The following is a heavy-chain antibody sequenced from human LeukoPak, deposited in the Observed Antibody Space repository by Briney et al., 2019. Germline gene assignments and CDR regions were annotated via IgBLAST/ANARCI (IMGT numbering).Heavy chain of an antibody. CDR1: GYTLTELS. CDR3: ATDLGGDRTFDP. V-gene: IGHV1-24*01. D-gene: IGHD2-21*02. CDR2: FDPEDGET. Sequence: ASVKVSCKVSGYTLTELSMHWVRQAPGKGLEWMGGFDPEDGETIYAQKFQGRVTVTEDTSTDTAYMELSSLRSEDTAVYYCATDLGGDRTFDPWGQGTLVTVSS. J-gene: IGHJ5*02.